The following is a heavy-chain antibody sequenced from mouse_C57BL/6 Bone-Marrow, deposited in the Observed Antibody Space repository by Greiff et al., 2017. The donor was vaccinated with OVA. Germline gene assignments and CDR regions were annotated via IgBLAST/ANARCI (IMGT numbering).Heavy chain of an antibody. CDR2: IYPRSGNT. Sequence: VQLQQSGAELARPGASVKLSCKASGYTFTSYGISWVKQRTGQGLEWIGEIYPRSGNTYYNEKFKGKATLTADKSSSTAYMELRSLTSEDSAVYFCASYSNFSWFAYWGQGTLVTVSA. D-gene: IGHD2-5*01. CDR3: ASYSNFSWFAY. CDR1: GYTFTSYG. J-gene: IGHJ3*01. V-gene: IGHV1-81*01.